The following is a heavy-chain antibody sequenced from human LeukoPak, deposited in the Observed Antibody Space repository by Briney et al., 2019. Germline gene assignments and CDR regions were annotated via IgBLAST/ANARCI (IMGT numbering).Heavy chain of an antibody. D-gene: IGHD1-1*01. CDR1: GFTFSNYG. CDR3: ATRPGYRAFDY. J-gene: IGHJ4*02. CDR2: ISDSGGKT. V-gene: IGHV3-23*01. Sequence: PGGSLRFSCAASGFTFSNYGMNWVRQAPGKGLEWVSVISDSGGKTHYADSVKGRFTISRDNSKNTLYLQMNSLRLEDTAVYYCATRPGYRAFDYWGQGTLVTVSS.